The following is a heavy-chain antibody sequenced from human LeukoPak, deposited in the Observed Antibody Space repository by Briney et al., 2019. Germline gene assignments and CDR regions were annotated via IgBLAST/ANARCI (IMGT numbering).Heavy chain of an antibody. V-gene: IGHV4-39*01. CDR1: GGSISITSYY. CDR2: IYYSGSP. CDR3: ARHTSMATRTTWLDP. D-gene: IGHD5-24*01. J-gene: IGHJ5*02. Sequence: SETLSLTCTVSGGSISITSYYWGWIRLHPGKGLEWLGSIYYSGSPYYNPSLKRRVTISVDTSKNHFSLTLSSVTAADTAVYYCARHTSMATRTTWLDPWGQGTLVTVSS.